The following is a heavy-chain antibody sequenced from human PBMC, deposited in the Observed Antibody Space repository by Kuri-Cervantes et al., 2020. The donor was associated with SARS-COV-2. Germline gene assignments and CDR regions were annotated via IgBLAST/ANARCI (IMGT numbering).Heavy chain of an antibody. J-gene: IGHJ4*02. CDR1: GFTFNNYA. D-gene: IGHD2-21*01. V-gene: IGHV3-30-3*01. CDR3: ARGRVGVQDF. CDR2: ISYDGTSK. Sequence: GGSLRLSCAASGFTFNNYAMHWVRQTPGEGLEWVAIISYDGTSKYYADSVKGRFTISRDNSKNTLYLQMNNLRGDDTAVYFCARGRVGVQDFWGQGTLVTVSS.